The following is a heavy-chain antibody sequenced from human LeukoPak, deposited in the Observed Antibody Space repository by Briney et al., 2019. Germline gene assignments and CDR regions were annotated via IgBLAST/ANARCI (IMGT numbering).Heavy chain of an antibody. J-gene: IGHJ6*02. Sequence: GGSLRLSCAASGFTLSNHWMTWVRQVPGRGPEWVANVNRDGSETYYLDSVKGRFTISKDNAKNSLYLQMNSLRAEDTAVYYCAREGGGYEGNYYYYYGMDVWGQGTTVTVSS. CDR1: GFTLSNHW. CDR3: AREGGGYEGNYYYYYGMDV. V-gene: IGHV3-7*01. D-gene: IGHD5-12*01. CDR2: VNRDGSET.